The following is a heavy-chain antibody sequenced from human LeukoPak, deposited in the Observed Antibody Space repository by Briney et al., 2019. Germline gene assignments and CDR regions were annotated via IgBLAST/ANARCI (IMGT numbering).Heavy chain of an antibody. V-gene: IGHV4-34*01. CDR2: INHSGST. CDR1: GGSFSGYY. CDR3: AREGAPVVVAAPYYYYMDV. Sequence: SETLSLTCAVYGGSFSGYYWSWIRQPPGKGLEWIGEINHSGSTNYNPSLKSRVTISVDTSKNQFSLKLSSVTAADTAVYYCAREGAPVVVAAPYYYYMDVWGKGTTVTVSS. D-gene: IGHD2-15*01. J-gene: IGHJ6*03.